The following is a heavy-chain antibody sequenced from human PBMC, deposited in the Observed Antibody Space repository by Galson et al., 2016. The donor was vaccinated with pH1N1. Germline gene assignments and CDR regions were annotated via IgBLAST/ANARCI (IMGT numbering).Heavy chain of an antibody. CDR2: IIPILGTT. J-gene: IGHJ2*01. CDR3: AREDYYDVDLSDWYFDL. D-gene: IGHD3-22*01. Sequence: SVKVSCKASGGTFNSNGLSWVRQDPGQGLEWMGRIIPILGTTNYAQKLQGKITITADESTSTAYMELSSLGSEDTALYYCAREDYYDVDLSDWYFDLWGRGTLVTVSS. CDR1: GGTFNSNG. V-gene: IGHV1-69*13.